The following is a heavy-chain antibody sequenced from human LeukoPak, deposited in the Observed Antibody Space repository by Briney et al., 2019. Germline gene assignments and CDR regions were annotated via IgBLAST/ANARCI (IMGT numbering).Heavy chain of an antibody. CDR1: GYSFATYG. V-gene: IGHV1-18*01. CDR3: AREGV. CDR2: ISPYDGNT. Sequence: ASAKVSCKASGYSFATYGISWVRQAPGQGLEWMGWISPYDGNTKYSQKFQGRVTLTTETSTTTAYMELRNLRSDDTAVYYCAREGVWGQGTLVTVSS. J-gene: IGHJ1*01. D-gene: IGHD2-8*01.